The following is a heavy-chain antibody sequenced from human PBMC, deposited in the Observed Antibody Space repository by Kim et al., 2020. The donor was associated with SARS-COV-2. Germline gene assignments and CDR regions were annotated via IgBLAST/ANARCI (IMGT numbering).Heavy chain of an antibody. CDR3: ARSRITMVRGVISTHSYYYGMDV. CDR2: IYYSGST. V-gene: IGHV4-31*03. CDR1: GGSISSGGYY. Sequence: SETLSLTCTVSGGSISSGGYYWSWIRQHPGKGLEWIGYIYYSGSTYYNPSLKSRVTISVDTSKNQFSLKLSSVTAADTAVYYCARSRITMVRGVISTHSYYYGMDVWGQGTTVTVSS. J-gene: IGHJ6*02. D-gene: IGHD3-10*01.